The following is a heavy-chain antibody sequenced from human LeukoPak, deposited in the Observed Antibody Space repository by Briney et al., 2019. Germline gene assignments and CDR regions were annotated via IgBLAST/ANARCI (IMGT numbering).Heavy chain of an antibody. CDR3: ARGTMVRGSQYRYYFDY. Sequence: SQTLSLTCTVSGGSISSGGYYWRWIRQHPGKGLEWLGYFYYSGSTYYNPSLKSRVTISVDTSKNQFSLKLSSVAAADTAVYYCARGTMVRGSQYRYYFDYWGQGTLVTVSS. CDR2: FYYSGST. J-gene: IGHJ4*02. V-gene: IGHV4-31*03. CDR1: GGSISSGGYY. D-gene: IGHD3-10*01.